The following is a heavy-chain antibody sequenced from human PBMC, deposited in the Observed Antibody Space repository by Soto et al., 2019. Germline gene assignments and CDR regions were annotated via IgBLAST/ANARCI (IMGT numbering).Heavy chain of an antibody. CDR3: TRDRPGPQHYFDY. CDR2: LNTDGTGT. D-gene: IGHD6-6*01. J-gene: IGHJ4*02. Sequence: GGSLKLSCAASGFTFGSDWLHWVRQPPGKGLEWVSLLNTDGTGTSYAVSVKGRFTISRDNAKNTLYLQMNSLRAGDTALYYGTRDRPGPQHYFDYWGQGNMVTVSS. V-gene: IGHV3-74*01. CDR1: GFTFGSDW.